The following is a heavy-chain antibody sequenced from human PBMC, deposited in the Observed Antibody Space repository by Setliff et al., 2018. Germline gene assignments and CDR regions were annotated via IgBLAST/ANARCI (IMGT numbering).Heavy chain of an antibody. V-gene: IGHV4-59*01. J-gene: IGHJ4*02. CDR2: IHYSGST. D-gene: IGHD2-21*01. CDR3: ARFLDPRDGYQNSPGFDV. Sequence: PSETLSLTCTVSGGSISAVYWSWIRQSPEKGLELIAYIHYSGSTNQNPSLKSRVTISLDTPKNQFSLKVSYMTAADTAVYYCARFLDPRDGYQNSPGFDVWGKGALVTVSS. CDR1: GGSISAVY.